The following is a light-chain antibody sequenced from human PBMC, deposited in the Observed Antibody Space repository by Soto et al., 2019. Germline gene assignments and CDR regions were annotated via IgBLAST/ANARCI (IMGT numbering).Light chain of an antibody. Sequence: QSALTQPASVSGSPGQSITISCTGTSSDVGGYNYVSWYQQHPGKAPKLMIYEVSHRPSGVSNRFSGSKSGNTASLTISGLQAEDEADYYCSSYTSSSTLFFGGGTKLTVL. CDR2: EVS. CDR1: SSDVGGYNY. V-gene: IGLV2-14*01. CDR3: SSYTSSSTLF. J-gene: IGLJ2*01.